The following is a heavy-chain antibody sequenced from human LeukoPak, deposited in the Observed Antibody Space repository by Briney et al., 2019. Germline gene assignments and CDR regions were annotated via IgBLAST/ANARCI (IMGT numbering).Heavy chain of an antibody. CDR1: GGSISSSSYY. V-gene: IGHV4-39*01. D-gene: IGHD3-3*01. J-gene: IGHJ5*02. Sequence: SETLSLTCTVSGGSISSSSYYWGWIRQPPGKGLEWIGSIYYSGSTYYNPSLKSRVTISVGTSKNQFSLKLSSVTAADTAVYYCARLGAIFGLSWFDPWGQGTLVTVSS. CDR3: ARLGAIFGLSWFDP. CDR2: IYYSGST.